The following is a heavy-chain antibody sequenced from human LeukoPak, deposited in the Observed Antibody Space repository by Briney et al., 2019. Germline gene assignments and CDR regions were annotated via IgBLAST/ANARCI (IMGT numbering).Heavy chain of an antibody. Sequence: SETLSLTCTVSGGSISSYYWSWIRQPAGKGLEWIGRIYTSGSTNYNPPLKSRVTISVDTSKNQFSLNLNSVTAADTAVYYCARGQTLPGFDSWGQGTLVTVSS. CDR2: IYTSGST. V-gene: IGHV4-4*07. CDR3: ARGQTLPGFDS. J-gene: IGHJ4*02. CDR1: GGSISSYY. D-gene: IGHD1-14*01.